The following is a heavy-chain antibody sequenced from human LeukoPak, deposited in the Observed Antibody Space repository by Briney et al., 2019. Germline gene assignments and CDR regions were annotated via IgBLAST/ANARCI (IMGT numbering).Heavy chain of an antibody. CDR2: IYYSGST. CDR1: GGSISSGGYF. D-gene: IGHD3-3*01. Sequence: SETLSLTCTVSGGSISSGGYFWSWIRQHPGKGLEWIGYIYYSGSTYYNPSLKSRVTISVDTPKNQFSLKLSSVTAADTAVYYCAREGENYDFWSGYHTIDYWGQGTLVTVSS. J-gene: IGHJ4*02. CDR3: AREGENYDFWSGYHTIDY. V-gene: IGHV4-31*03.